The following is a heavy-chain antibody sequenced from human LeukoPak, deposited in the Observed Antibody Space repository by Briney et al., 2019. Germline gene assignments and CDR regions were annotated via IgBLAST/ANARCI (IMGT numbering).Heavy chain of an antibody. D-gene: IGHD3-22*01. Sequence: SETLSLTCTVSGGSISSGGYYWSWIRQHPGKGLEWIGYIYYSGSTYYNPSLKSRVTISVDTSKNQFSLKLSSVTAADTAVYYCARESYYYDSSGYYSHWYFDLWGRGTLVTVSS. CDR1: GGSISSGGYY. CDR2: IYYSGST. V-gene: IGHV4-31*03. J-gene: IGHJ2*01. CDR3: ARESYYYDSSGYYSHWYFDL.